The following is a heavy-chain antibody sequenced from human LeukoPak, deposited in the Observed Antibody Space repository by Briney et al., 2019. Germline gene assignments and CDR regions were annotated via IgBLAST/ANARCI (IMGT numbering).Heavy chain of an antibody. V-gene: IGHV3-74*03. J-gene: IGHJ5*02. CDR3: VGSRDYPFDP. CDR2: ISDHGSTT. Sequence: GGSLRLSFDASGFTFSNYWIHWVRQAPGKGVVWVSRISDHGSTTTYPDSVKGRFTISRDNAKDPVYLQLNSLRAADTAVYYCVGSRDYPFDPWGQGTLVTVSS. CDR1: GFTFSNYW. D-gene: IGHD4-17*01.